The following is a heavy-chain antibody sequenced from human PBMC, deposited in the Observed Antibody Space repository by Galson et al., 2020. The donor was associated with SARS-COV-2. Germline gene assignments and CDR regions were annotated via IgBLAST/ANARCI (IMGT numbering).Heavy chain of an antibody. CDR1: GGSISRYDYY. D-gene: IGHD5-12*01. V-gene: IGHV4-31*03. J-gene: IGHJ4*02. CDR2: VYYSGST. CDR3: ARDQGGYAGYDSYYFDS. Sequence: ASETLSLTCTVSGGSISRYDYYWSWIRQHPGKGLEYIGYVYYSGSTYYNPSLRGRVSISLDTSKNQFSLKLNSVTAADTAVYFCARDQGGYAGYDSYYFDSWGQGTLVTVSS.